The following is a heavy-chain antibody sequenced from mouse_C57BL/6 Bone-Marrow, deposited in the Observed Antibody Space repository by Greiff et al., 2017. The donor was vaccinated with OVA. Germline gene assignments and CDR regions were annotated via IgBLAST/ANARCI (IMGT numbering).Heavy chain of an antibody. D-gene: IGHD1-1*01. CDR2: IYPGDGDT. CDR3: ANYDYGSSRYYFDY. V-gene: IGHV1-82*01. CDR1: GYAFSSSW. J-gene: IGHJ2*01. Sequence: QVQLQQSGPELVKPGASVKISCKASGYAFSSSWMNWVKQRPGKGLEWIGRIYPGDGDTNYNGKFKGKATLTADKSSSTAYMQLSSLTSEDSAVYFCANYDYGSSRYYFDYWGQGTTLTVSS.